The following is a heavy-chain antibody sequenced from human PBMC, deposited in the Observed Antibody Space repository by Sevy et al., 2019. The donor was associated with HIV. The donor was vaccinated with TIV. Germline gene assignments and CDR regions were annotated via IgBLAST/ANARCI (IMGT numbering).Heavy chain of an antibody. D-gene: IGHD3-10*01. CDR1: GFTFSTYA. CDR3: AKDRVSGTYYTGDFDY. J-gene: IGHJ4*02. Sequence: GGSLRLSCAASGFTFSTYAMTWVRQAPGKGLEWVSVISLSGGDTYYANSVKGRFTISRDNSKNTLYLQMNSLTAEDTGVYYCAKDRVSGTYYTGDFDYWGQGTLVTVSS. CDR2: ISLSGGDT. V-gene: IGHV3-23*01.